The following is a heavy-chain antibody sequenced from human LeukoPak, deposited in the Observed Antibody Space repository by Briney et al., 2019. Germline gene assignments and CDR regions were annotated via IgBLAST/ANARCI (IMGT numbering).Heavy chain of an antibody. J-gene: IGHJ4*02. V-gene: IGHV3-7*01. CDR3: ARDPPSDSNWYPDY. CDR1: LVMLSAYW. Sequence: PRGSLRLSPAASLVMLSAYWLSSGSETPRKGRGRVFNINQDGSHKNYVEFVKGRFTVSRDNAKNLLYLQMNGLSAEATATYYCARDPPSDSNWYPDYWGQGILVAVSS. D-gene: IGHD6-13*01. CDR2: INQDGSHK.